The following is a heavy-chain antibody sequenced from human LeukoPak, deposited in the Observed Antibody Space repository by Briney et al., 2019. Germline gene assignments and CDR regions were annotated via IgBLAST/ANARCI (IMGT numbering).Heavy chain of an antibody. CDR2: INPSGGST. CDR3: ARGCSSTSCYLPSWFDP. D-gene: IGHD2-2*01. CDR1: GYTFTSYY. J-gene: IGHJ5*02. Sequence: ASVKVSCKAPGYTFTSYYMHWVRQAPGQGLEWMGIINPSGGSTSYAQKFQGRVTMTRDTSTSTVYMELSSLRSEDTAVYYCARGCSSTSCYLPSWFDPWGQGTLVTVSS. V-gene: IGHV1-46*01.